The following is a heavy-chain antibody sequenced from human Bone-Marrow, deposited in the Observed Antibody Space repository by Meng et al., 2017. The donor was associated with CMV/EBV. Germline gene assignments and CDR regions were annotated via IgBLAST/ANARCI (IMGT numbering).Heavy chain of an antibody. V-gene: IGHV1-8*03. CDR3: ARARTDEYYYYGMDV. CDR1: GYTFTSYD. Sequence: ASVKVSCKASGYTFTSYDINWVRQATGQGLEWMGWMNPNSGNTGYAQKFQGRVTITMNTSISTAYMELSSLRSEDTAVYYCARARTDEYYYYGMDVWGQGTTVTVSS. J-gene: IGHJ6*02. CDR2: MNPNSGNT.